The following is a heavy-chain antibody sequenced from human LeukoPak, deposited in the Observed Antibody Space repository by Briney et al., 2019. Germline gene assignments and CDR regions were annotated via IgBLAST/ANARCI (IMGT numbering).Heavy chain of an antibody. V-gene: IGHV3-53*01. D-gene: IGHD7-27*01. CDR1: GFTVITSF. CDR3: TKTGGPWD. J-gene: IGHJ4*02. Sequence: KPGGSLRLSCAASGFTVITSFMSWVRQAPGKGLEWVSVIYNDGTTYHADSVKGRFTISRDNPKNTLYLQMNTLRAEDTAVYYCTKTGGPWDWGQGTQVTVSS. CDR2: IYNDGTT.